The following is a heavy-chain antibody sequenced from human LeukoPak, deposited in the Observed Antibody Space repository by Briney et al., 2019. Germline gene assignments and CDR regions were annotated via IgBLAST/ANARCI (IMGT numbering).Heavy chain of an antibody. V-gene: IGHV3-21*01. J-gene: IGHJ1*01. D-gene: IGHD2-2*02. Sequence: GGSLRLSCAASGFTFSSYSMNWVRQAPGKGLEWVSSISSSSSYIYYADSVKGRFTISRDNAKNSLYLQMNSLRAEDTAVYYCARSLSYCSSTSCYTEDEYFQHWGQGTLVTVSS. CDR1: GFTFSSYS. CDR3: ARSLSYCSSTSCYTEDEYFQH. CDR2: ISSSSSYI.